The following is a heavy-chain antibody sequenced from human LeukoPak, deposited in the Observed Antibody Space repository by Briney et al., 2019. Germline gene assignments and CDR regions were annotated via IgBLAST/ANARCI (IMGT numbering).Heavy chain of an antibody. CDR2: IYSGGST. V-gene: IGHV3-53*01. CDR1: GFTFSSYG. Sequence: GGSLRLSCAASGFTFSSYGMHWVRQAPGKGLEWVSVIYSGGSTYYADSVKGRFTISRDNSKNTLYLQMNSLRAEDTAVYYCARVKGGSSWYTAYYMDVWGKGTTVTVSS. D-gene: IGHD6-13*01. CDR3: ARVKGGSSWYTAYYMDV. J-gene: IGHJ6*03.